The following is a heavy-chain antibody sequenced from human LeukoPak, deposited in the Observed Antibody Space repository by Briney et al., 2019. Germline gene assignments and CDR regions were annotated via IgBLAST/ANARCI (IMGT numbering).Heavy chain of an antibody. CDR3: ARSTSSRYSSGWRGFDY. J-gene: IGHJ4*02. D-gene: IGHD6-19*01. Sequence: ASVKVSCKASGYTFTGYYMHWVRQAPGQGLEWMGWINPNSGGTNYAQKFQGSVTMTRDTSISTAYMELSRLRSDDTAVYYCARSTSSRYSSGWRGFDYWGQGTLVTVSS. CDR2: INPNSGGT. V-gene: IGHV1-2*02. CDR1: GYTFTGYY.